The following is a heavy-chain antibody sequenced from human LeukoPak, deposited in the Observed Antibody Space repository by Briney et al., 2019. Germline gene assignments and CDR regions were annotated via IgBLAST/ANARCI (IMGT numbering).Heavy chain of an antibody. J-gene: IGHJ4*02. D-gene: IGHD6-19*01. V-gene: IGHV4-39*07. Sequence: PSETLSLTCTVSGGSISSSSYYWGWIRQPPGKGLEWIGSIYYSGSTYYNPSLKSRVTISVDTSKNQFSLKLSSVTAADTAVYYCARMGGWYSLDYWGQGTLVTVSS. CDR1: GGSISSSSYY. CDR2: IYYSGST. CDR3: ARMGGWYSLDY.